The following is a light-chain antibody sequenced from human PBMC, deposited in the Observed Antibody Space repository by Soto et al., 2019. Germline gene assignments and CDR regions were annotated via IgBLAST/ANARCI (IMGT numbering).Light chain of an antibody. V-gene: IGKV3-11*01. CDR3: QQRDVLLT. J-gene: IGKJ4*01. Sequence: MVLTQAPATLYLSPGERATLACRAGQSISTYLAWYQQKSGQAPRLLISDASNRATGTPARFSGSVSGTDFTLTSRSLEPEDSAVDYCQQRDVLLTFGGGTKVEIK. CDR1: QSISTY. CDR2: DAS.